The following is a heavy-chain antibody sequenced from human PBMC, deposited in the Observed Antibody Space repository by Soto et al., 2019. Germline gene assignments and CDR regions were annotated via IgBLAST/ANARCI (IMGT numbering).Heavy chain of an antibody. J-gene: IGHJ5*02. Sequence: DVQLVESGGDLVQPGGSLRLSCAASGFSFSSYWMTWVRQAPGKGLAWVANIKQDGREKYYVASVKGRFTISRDNGKNLLFLQMDSLTPDYTAVYYCAGDGVRNGAYNGWLDPWGQGTLVTVSS. CDR3: AGDGVRNGAYNGWLDP. D-gene: IGHD3-16*01. CDR1: GFSFSSYW. CDR2: IKQDGREK. V-gene: IGHV3-7*03.